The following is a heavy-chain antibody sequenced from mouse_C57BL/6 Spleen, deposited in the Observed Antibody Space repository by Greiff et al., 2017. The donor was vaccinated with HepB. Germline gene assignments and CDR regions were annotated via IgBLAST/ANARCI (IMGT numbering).Heavy chain of an antibody. D-gene: IGHD1-1*01. V-gene: IGHV10-1*01. CDR2: IRSKSNNYAT. J-gene: IGHJ2*01. CDR1: GFSFNTYA. Sequence: DVKLVESGGGLVQPKGSLKLSCAASGFSFNTYAMNWVRQAPGKGLEWVARIRSKSNNYATYYADSVKDRFTISRDDSESMLYLQMNNLKTEDTAMYYCVRDGSSFFDYWGQGTTLTVSS. CDR3: VRDGSSFFDY.